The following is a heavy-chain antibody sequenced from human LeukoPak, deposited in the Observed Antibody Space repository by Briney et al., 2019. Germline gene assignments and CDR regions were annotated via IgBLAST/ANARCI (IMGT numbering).Heavy chain of an antibody. V-gene: IGHV3-30*18. Sequence: GGSLRLSCTASGFTFSSYGMHWVRQAPGKGLEWVSGISYDGSNKYYSDSVKGRSTISRDNSNNTLYLQMSSLRAEDTAVFYCAKDRKRFSVIGVPGDHWGQGTLVTVSS. J-gene: IGHJ4*02. CDR1: GFTFSSYG. D-gene: IGHD3-10*01. CDR3: AKDRKRFSVIGVPGDH. CDR2: ISYDGSNK.